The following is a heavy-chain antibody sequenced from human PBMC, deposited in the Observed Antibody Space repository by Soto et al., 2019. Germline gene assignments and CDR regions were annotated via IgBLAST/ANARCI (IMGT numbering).Heavy chain of an antibody. J-gene: IGHJ4*01. CDR1: GFTFSSYW. V-gene: IGHV3-74*01. D-gene: IGHD6-19*01. CDR2: TDSDGSDT. CDR3: ARDRGWSLFDY. Sequence: PGGSLRLFCAASGFTFSSYWMYWVRQVPGKGLVWVSRTDSDGSDTSYADSVKGRFTISRDNAKNTLYLQMKSLRAEDTAVYYCARDRGWSLFDYWGQGTLVTVS.